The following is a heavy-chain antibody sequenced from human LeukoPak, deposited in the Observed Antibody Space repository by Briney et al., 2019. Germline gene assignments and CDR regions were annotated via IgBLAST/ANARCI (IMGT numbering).Heavy chain of an antibody. Sequence: GGSLRLSCAASGFTFSIYSMNWVRQAPGKGLEWVSSIDSSSYNIYYADSVKGRCTISRDNAQSSVFLQMNSLRAEDTAVYYCARDLAYYYDRNYDWGQGTLVTVSS. CDR3: ARDLAYYYDRNYD. CDR1: GFTFSIYS. V-gene: IGHV3-21*01. D-gene: IGHD3-22*01. J-gene: IGHJ4*02. CDR2: IDSSSYNI.